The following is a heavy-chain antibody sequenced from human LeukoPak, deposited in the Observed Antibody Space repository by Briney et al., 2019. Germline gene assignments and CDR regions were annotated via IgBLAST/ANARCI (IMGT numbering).Heavy chain of an antibody. Sequence: SETLSLTCAVYGGSFSGYYWSWIRQPPGKGLEWIGEINHSGSTNYNPSLKSRVTITVDTSKNQFSLKLSSVTAADTAVYYCARDSYSNYVYYYYGMDVWGQGTTVTVSS. CDR1: GGSFSGYY. J-gene: IGHJ6*02. V-gene: IGHV4-34*01. D-gene: IGHD4-11*01. CDR3: ARDSYSNYVYYYYGMDV. CDR2: INHSGST.